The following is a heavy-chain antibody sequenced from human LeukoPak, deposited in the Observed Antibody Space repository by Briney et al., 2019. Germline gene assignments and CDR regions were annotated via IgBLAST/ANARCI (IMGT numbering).Heavy chain of an antibody. D-gene: IGHD3-22*01. V-gene: IGHV3-53*01. J-gene: IGHJ3*02. Sequence: PGGSRRLSCAASGFTVSSNYMSWVRQAPGKGLEWVSVIYSGGSTYYADSVKGRFTISRDNSKNTLYLQMNSRRAEDTAVYYCAKSMIVVVITRSNAFDIWGQGTMVTVSS. CDR2: IYSGGST. CDR1: GFTVSSNY. CDR3: AKSMIVVVITRSNAFDI.